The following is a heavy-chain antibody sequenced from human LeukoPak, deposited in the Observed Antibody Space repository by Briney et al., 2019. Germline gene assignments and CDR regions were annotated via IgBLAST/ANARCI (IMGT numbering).Heavy chain of an antibody. CDR2: ISSSGSTI. D-gene: IGHD6-19*01. CDR3: ARDKEASSGYYHYYYGMDV. Sequence: GGSLRLSCAASGFTFSSYEMNWVRQAPGKGLEWVSYISSSGSTIYYADSVKGRFTISRDNAKNSLYLQMYSLRAEDTAVYYCARDKEASSGYYHYYYGMDVWGQGTTVTVSS. J-gene: IGHJ6*02. V-gene: IGHV3-48*03. CDR1: GFTFSSYE.